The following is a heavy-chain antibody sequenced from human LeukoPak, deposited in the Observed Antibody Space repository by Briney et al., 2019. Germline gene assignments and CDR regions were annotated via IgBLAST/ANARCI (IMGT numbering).Heavy chain of an antibody. D-gene: IGHD4-17*01. CDR2: ISGSGGST. Sequence: GGSLRLSCAASGFTFSSCAMSWVRQAPGKGLEWVSAISGSGGSTYYADSVKGRFTISRDNSKNTLYLQMNSLRAEDTAVYYCVLDQKTTTRSWVTEFDYWGQGTLVTVSS. V-gene: IGHV3-23*01. J-gene: IGHJ4*02. CDR1: GFTFSSCA. CDR3: VLDQKTTTRSWVTEFDY.